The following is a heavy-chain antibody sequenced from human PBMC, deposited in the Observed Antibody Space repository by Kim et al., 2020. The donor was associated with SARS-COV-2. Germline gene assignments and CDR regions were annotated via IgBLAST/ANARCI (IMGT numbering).Heavy chain of an antibody. Sequence: SETLSLTCTVSGGSISSSNYYWGWIRQPPGKGLEWIGNIYYSGSTYYNPSLKSRVTISVDTSKNEFSLKLSSVTAADTAVYYCARITGTSYGGGIYWGQG. D-gene: IGHD1-26*01. CDR2: IYYSGST. CDR1: GGSISSSNYY. J-gene: IGHJ4*02. CDR3: ARITGTSYGGGIY. V-gene: IGHV4-39*01.